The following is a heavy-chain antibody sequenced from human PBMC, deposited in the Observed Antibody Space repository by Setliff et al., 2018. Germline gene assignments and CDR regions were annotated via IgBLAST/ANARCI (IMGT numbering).Heavy chain of an antibody. D-gene: IGHD1-26*01. V-gene: IGHV4-30-4*08. Sequence: NPSETLSLTCTASGDSISSGDYFWSWIRQPPGKGLEWIAYIYHSGSAYYNPSLKSRVTMSVDTSKNQFSLHLTSVTAADTAVYYCAREVGTSTSSDAFDVWGQGMMVTVS. CDR3: AREVGTSTSSDAFDV. J-gene: IGHJ3*01. CDR2: IYHSGSA. CDR1: GDSISSGDYF.